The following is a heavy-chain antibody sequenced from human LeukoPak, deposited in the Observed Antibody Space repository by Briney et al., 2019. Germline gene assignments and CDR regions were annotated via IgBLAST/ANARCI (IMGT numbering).Heavy chain of an antibody. Sequence: SETLSLTCAVYGGSFSGYYWSWIRQPPGKGLEWIGEINHSGSTNYNPSLKSRVTISVDASKNQFSLKLSSVTAADTAVYYCARGRRYWGQGTLVTVSS. V-gene: IGHV4-34*01. J-gene: IGHJ4*02. CDR3: ARGRRY. CDR1: GGSFSGYY. CDR2: INHSGST.